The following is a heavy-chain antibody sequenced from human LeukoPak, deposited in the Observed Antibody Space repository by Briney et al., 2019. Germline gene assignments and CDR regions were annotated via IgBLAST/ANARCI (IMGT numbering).Heavy chain of an antibody. CDR2: ISGSGGST. CDR1: GFTFSSYA. CDR3: AKLSSSWSFDAFDI. V-gene: IGHV3-23*01. J-gene: IGHJ3*02. Sequence: PGGSLRLSCAASGFTFSSYAMSWVRQAPGKGLEWVSVISGSGGSTYYADSVKGRFTISRDDSKNTLYLQVNSLRAEDTAVYYCAKLSSSWSFDAFDIWGQGTMVTVSS. D-gene: IGHD6-13*01.